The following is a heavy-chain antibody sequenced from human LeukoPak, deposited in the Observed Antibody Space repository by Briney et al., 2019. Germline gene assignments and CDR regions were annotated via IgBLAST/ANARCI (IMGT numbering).Heavy chain of an antibody. Sequence: GSLRLSCAASGFTFSSYWMSWVRQAPGKGLEWVANIKQDGSEKYYVDSVKGRFTISRDNAKNSLYLQINSLRAEDTAVYYCARETPSGAFDIWGQGTMVTVSS. D-gene: IGHD6-6*01. CDR1: GFTFSSYW. CDR2: IKQDGSEK. J-gene: IGHJ3*02. V-gene: IGHV3-7*01. CDR3: ARETPSGAFDI.